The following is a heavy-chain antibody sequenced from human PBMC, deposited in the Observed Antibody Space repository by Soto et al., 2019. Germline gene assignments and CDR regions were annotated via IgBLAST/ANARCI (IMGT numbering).Heavy chain of an antibody. D-gene: IGHD4-17*01. Sequence: ASVKVSCKASGYTFTSYGISWVRQAPGQGLEWMGWISAYNGNTNYAQKLQGRVTMTTDTSTSTAYMELRSLRSDDTAVYYCASADYGDSNFYYYGMDVWGQGTRVTVSS. V-gene: IGHV1-18*04. CDR1: GYTFTSYG. CDR2: ISAYNGNT. J-gene: IGHJ6*02. CDR3: ASADYGDSNFYYYGMDV.